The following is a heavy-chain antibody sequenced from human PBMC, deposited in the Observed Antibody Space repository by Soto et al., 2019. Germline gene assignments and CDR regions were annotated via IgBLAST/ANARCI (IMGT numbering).Heavy chain of an antibody. Sequence: SETLSLTCTVSGDSVSSSNYYWGWIRHPPGRGLEWIGSILHGGNTYYNPSLKSRVTISVDTSKNQFSLKLSSVAASDTAIYYCARHLAAAGGYYAYWGQGTLVTVSS. CDR2: ILHGGNT. V-gene: IGHV4-39*01. CDR3: ARHLAAAGGYYAY. D-gene: IGHD3-10*01. CDR1: GDSVSSSNYY. J-gene: IGHJ4*02.